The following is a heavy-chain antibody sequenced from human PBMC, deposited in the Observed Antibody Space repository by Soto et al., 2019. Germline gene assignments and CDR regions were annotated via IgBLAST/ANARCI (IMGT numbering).Heavy chain of an antibody. Sequence: PGGSLRLSCAASGFTFSNAWMSWVRQPPGKGLEWVGRIKSKSDGGTTDYAAPVKGRFTISGDDSKNTLYLQMNSMKTEDTAVYYCTTDEVAVAGVDYWGQGTLVTVSS. CDR2: IKSKSDGGTT. V-gene: IGHV3-15*01. J-gene: IGHJ4*02. D-gene: IGHD6-13*01. CDR3: TTDEVAVAGVDY. CDR1: GFTFSNAW.